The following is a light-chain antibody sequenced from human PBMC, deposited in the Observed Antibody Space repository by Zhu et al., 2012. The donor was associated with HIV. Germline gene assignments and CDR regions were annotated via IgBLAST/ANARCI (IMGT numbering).Light chain of an antibody. Sequence: EIELTQSPGTLSLSPGERATLSCRASQTVYSNYLAWYQQKPGQPPRLLIYGTSSRATGIPDRFSGSGSGTDFTLTISRLEPEDFVVYFCQQYGDSPRTFGQGTKVEIK. CDR1: QTVYSNY. CDR3: QQYGDSPRT. CDR2: GTS. V-gene: IGKV3-20*01. J-gene: IGKJ2*01.